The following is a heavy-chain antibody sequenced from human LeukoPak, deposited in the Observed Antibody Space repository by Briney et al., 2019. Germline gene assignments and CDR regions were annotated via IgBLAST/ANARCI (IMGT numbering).Heavy chain of an antibody. CDR1: GYTFTSYD. CDR2: MNPNSGNT. J-gene: IGHJ4*02. Sequence: ASVKVSCKASGYTFTSYDINWVRQATGQGLERMGWMNPNSGNTGYAQKFQGRVTMTRNTSISTAYMELSSLRSEDTAVYYCARASARTYDYVWGSYRSPADYWGQGTLVTVSS. D-gene: IGHD3-16*02. CDR3: ARASARTYDYVWGSYRSPADY. V-gene: IGHV1-8*01.